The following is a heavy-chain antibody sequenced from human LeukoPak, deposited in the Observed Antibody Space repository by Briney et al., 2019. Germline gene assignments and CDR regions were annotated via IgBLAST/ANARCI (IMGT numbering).Heavy chain of an antibody. D-gene: IGHD3-10*01. V-gene: IGHV1-69*06. Sequence: ASVKVSCKASGGTFSSYAISWVRQAPGQGLEWMGRTIPIFGTANYAQKFQGRVTITADKSTSTAYMELSSLRSEDTAVYYCARVLGSYYYPGWFDPWGQGTLVTVSS. CDR2: TIPIFGTA. J-gene: IGHJ5*02. CDR3: ARVLGSYYYPGWFDP. CDR1: GGTFSSYA.